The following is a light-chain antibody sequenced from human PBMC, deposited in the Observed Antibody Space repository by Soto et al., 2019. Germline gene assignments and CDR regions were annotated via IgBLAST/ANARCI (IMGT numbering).Light chain of an antibody. CDR2: DAS. CDR3: QQYNSYPYT. J-gene: IGKJ2*01. CDR1: QSISGW. Sequence: DIQMTQSPSTLSASVGDTVSITCRASQSISGWMAWYQQKPGKVPKLLIFDASSLESGVPSRFSGSGSGTIFILTISGLQPGDFATYYCQQYNSYPYTFGQGTKLEIK. V-gene: IGKV1-5*01.